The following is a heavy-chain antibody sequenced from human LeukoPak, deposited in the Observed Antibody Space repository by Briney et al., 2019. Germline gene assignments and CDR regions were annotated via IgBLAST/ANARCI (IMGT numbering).Heavy chain of an antibody. J-gene: IGHJ4*02. V-gene: IGHV3-7*01. CDR1: GFTFSSNS. D-gene: IGHD3-10*01. CDR3: ARDRGWADLD. CDR2: INVDGSEK. Sequence: GGSLRLSCAASGFTFSSNSMAWVRQAPGKGLEWVANINVDGSEKYCVDSVKGRFTISRDNAKDSLNLQMNSLRVEDTAVYYCARDRGWADLDWGQGTLVTVSS.